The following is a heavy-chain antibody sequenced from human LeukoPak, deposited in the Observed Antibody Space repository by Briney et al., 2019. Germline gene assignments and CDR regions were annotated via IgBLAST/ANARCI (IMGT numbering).Heavy chain of an antibody. J-gene: IGHJ5*02. CDR2: ISYDGSNK. CDR1: GFTFTNHI. V-gene: IGHV3-30-3*01. D-gene: IGHD1-7*01. CDR3: ARERNWNYGPNWFDP. Sequence: GGSLRLSCTASGFTFTNHIMHWVRQAPGKGLEWVAVISYDGSNKYYADSVKGRFTISRDNSKNTLYLQMNSLRAEDTAVYYCARERNWNYGPNWFDPWGQGTLVTVSS.